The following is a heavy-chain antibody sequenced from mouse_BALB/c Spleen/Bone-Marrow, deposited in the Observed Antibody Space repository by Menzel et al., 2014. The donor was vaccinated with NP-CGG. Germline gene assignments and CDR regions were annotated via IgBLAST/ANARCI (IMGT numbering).Heavy chain of an antibody. D-gene: IGHD1-1*01. CDR3: ARGCSGSSCYFDY. Sequence: QVQLKESGPALVKPGASEKISCKAAGYAFSSTWMNWVKQRPGQGLEWIERFYHGDGDTNYNGKFMGKAILTADKSSSTAYMQLGSLTSVASAVYFCARGCSGSSCYFDYWGQGTPLTVSS. J-gene: IGHJ2*01. CDR2: FYHGDGDT. V-gene: IGHV1-82*01. CDR1: GYAFSSTW.